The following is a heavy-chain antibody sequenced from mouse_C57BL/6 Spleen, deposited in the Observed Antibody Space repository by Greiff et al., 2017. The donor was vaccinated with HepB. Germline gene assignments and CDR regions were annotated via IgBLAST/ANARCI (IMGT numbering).Heavy chain of an antibody. CDR3: ARSGYDYDDVSDY. V-gene: IGHV1-64*01. D-gene: IGHD2-4*01. CDR1: GYTFTSYW. CDR2: IHPNSGST. J-gene: IGHJ2*01. Sequence: QVQLKQPGAELVKPGASVKLSCKASGYTFTSYWMHWVKQRPGQGLEWIGMIHPNSGSTNYNEKFKSKATLTVDKSSSTAYMQLSSLTSEDSAVYYCARSGYDYDDVSDYWGQGTTLTVSS.